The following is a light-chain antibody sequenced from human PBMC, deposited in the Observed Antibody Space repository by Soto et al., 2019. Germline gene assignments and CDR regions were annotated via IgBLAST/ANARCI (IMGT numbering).Light chain of an antibody. J-gene: IGKJ4*01. CDR2: DAS. CDR1: QSVSGY. V-gene: IGKV3-11*01. Sequence: EIVLTQSPATLSLSPGDRATLSCRASQSVSGYLAWYQQKPCQAPRLLIYDASIRATGIPARFSGSVSGTDFPLTITSLDPEDFAVYYCQQRSNWPSTFGGGTKVEI. CDR3: QQRSNWPST.